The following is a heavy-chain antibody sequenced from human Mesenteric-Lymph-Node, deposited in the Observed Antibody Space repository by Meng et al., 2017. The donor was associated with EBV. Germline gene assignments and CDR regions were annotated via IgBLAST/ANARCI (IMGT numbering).Heavy chain of an antibody. CDR2: FNAANDNT. CDR3: ARAQTYYYDSSGYYLDY. D-gene: IGHD3-22*01. J-gene: IGHJ4*02. Sequence: QVQLWQSGAEVKKPGASVKVSCKASGYTFTSYAMHWVRQAPGQRLEWMGWFNAANDNTKYSQKFQDRVTIARDTSASTAYMELSSLRSDDTAVYYCARAQTYYYDSSGYYLDYWGQGTLVTVSS. V-gene: IGHV1-3*01. CDR1: GYTFTSYA.